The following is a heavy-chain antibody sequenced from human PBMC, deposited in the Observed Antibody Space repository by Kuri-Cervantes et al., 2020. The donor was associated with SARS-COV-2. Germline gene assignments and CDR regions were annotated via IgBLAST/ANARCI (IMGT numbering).Heavy chain of an antibody. CDR3: ARGLVAVVPSPVLVLGPHYYSYHVDV. J-gene: IGHJ6*02. Sequence: SETLSLTCAVYGGSFNNYYWSWIRQPPGKGLEWIGEINHSGGTNHNPSLKSRVIISADTSKNQFSLKMRSVTAADTAVYYCARGLVAVVPSPVLVLGPHYYSYHVDVWGHGTTVTVSS. CDR1: GGSFNNYY. D-gene: IGHD2-2*01. CDR2: INHSGGT. V-gene: IGHV4-34*01.